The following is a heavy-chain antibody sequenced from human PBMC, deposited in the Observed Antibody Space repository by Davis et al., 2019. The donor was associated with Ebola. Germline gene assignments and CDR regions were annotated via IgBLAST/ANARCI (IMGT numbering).Heavy chain of an antibody. J-gene: IGHJ5*02. CDR3: AKSGSSSSVVWFDP. V-gene: IGHV3-23*01. Sequence: GESLKISCAASGFTFSSYAMHWVRQAPGKGLEWVSSISSSGGSTYYADSVKGRFTISRDNSKNTLYLKMNSLRAEDTAVYYCAKSGSSSSVVWFDPWGQGTLVTVSS. D-gene: IGHD6-6*01. CDR1: GFTFSSYA. CDR2: ISSSGGST.